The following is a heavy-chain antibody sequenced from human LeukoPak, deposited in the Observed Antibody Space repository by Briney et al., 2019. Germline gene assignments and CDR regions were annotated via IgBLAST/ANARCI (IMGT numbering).Heavy chain of an antibody. CDR3: ARVGFCGGDCYDAFDI. J-gene: IGHJ3*02. D-gene: IGHD2-21*02. CDR2: IIPIFGTA. Sequence: ASVKVSCKASGGTFSSYAISWVRQAPGQGLEWMGGIIPIFGTANYAQKFQGRVTITTDESTSTAYMELSSLRSEYTAVYYSARVGFCGGDCYDAFDIWGQGTMVTVSS. CDR1: GGTFSSYA. V-gene: IGHV1-69*05.